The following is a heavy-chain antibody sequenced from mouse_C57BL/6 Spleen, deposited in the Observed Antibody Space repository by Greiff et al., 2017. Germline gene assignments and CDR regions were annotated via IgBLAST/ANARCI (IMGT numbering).Heavy chain of an antibody. CDR1: GYTFTEYT. V-gene: IGHV1-62-2*01. Sequence: VKLQESGAELVKPGASVKLSCKASGYTFTEYTIHWVKQRSGQGLEWIGWFYPGSGSIKYNEKFKDKATLTADKSSSTVYMELSRLTSEDAAVYFCARHGRVLLRSFMITTEDGWFAYWGQGTLVTVSA. J-gene: IGHJ3*01. D-gene: IGHD1-1*01. CDR3: ARHGRVLLRSFMITTEDGWFAY. CDR2: FYPGSGSI.